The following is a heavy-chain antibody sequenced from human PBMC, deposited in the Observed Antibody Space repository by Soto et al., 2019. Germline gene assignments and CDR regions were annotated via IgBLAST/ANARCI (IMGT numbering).Heavy chain of an antibody. CDR1: GYSISSGYY. D-gene: IGHD6-13*01. CDR3: ARRQQLFDY. J-gene: IGHJ4*02. CDR2: IYHSGST. Sequence: PSETLSLTCAVSGYSISSGYYWGWIRQPPGKGLEWIGSIYHSGSTYYNPSLKSRVTISVDTSKNQFSLKLSSVTAADTAVHYCARRQQLFDYWGQGTLVTVSS. V-gene: IGHV4-38-2*01.